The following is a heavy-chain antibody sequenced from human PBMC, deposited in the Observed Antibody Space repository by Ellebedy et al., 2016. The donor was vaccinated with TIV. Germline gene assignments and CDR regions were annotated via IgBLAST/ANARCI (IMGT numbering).Heavy chain of an antibody. V-gene: IGHV3-23*01. CDR3: AKPRSGYDGFDS. CDR2: VSAFGADT. CDR1: GASMSSGDHY. D-gene: IGHD5-12*01. Sequence: ETLSLTXTVSGASMSSGDHYWSWVRQAPGRGLEWVSSVSAFGADTYYADSVKGRFIISRDNFRNTLFLDMKSLTADDTAVYYCAKPRSGYDGFDSWGQGTLVTVSS. J-gene: IGHJ4*02.